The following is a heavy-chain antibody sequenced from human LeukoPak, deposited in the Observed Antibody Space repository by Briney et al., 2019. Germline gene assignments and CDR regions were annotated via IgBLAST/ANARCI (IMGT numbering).Heavy chain of an antibody. Sequence: SVKVSCKXSGGTFSSYTIHWVRQAPGQGLEWVGRIIPIIGRPKSAQSFQGRVTITADTATVYLELSSLRPEDTALYYCARIGTPSNPFDSWGQGTLITVSS. CDR1: GGTFSSYT. CDR3: ARIGTPSNPFDS. CDR2: IIPIIGRP. J-gene: IGHJ4*02. V-gene: IGHV1-69*02. D-gene: IGHD4-11*01.